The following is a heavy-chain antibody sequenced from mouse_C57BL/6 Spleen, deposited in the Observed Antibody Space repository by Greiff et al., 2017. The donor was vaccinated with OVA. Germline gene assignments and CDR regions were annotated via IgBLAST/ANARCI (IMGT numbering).Heavy chain of an antibody. D-gene: IGHD2-2*01. Sequence: VHVKQSGPEPVKPGASVKISCKASGYSFTDYNMNWVKQSNGKSLEWIGVINPNYGTTSYNQKFKGKATLTVDQSSSTAYMQLNSLTSEDSAVYYCARMGLRRAFYFDYWGQGTTLTVSS. V-gene: IGHV1-39*01. CDR3: ARMGLRRAFYFDY. CDR2: INPNYGTT. J-gene: IGHJ2*01. CDR1: GYSFTDYN.